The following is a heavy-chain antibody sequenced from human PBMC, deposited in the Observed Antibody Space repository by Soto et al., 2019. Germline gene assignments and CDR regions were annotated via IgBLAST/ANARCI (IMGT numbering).Heavy chain of an antibody. CDR1: GGSFSGYY. Sequence: QVQLQQWGAGLLKPSETLSLTCAVYGGSFSGYYWSWIRQPPGKGLEWIGEINHSGSTNYHPSLKSRVTISVDTSKNQFSLKRSSVTAADTAVYYCARGRLWFGELLSDYYYYYGMDVWCQGTTVTVSS. V-gene: IGHV4-34*01. CDR2: INHSGST. D-gene: IGHD3-10*01. CDR3: ARGRLWFGELLSDYYYYYGMDV. J-gene: IGHJ6*02.